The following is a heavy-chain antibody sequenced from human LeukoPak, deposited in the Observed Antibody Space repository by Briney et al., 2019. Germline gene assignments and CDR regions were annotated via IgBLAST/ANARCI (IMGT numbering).Heavy chain of an antibody. Sequence: PGGSLRLSCAASGITFTSYAMTWVRQAPGKGLEWVSSIDAGGGDTYHSDSVKGRFTISRDNSMNTLYLQMNSLRADDTAVYYCGRPTKYWLVRGNGVDVWGQGTTVTVSS. J-gene: IGHJ6*02. V-gene: IGHV3-23*01. D-gene: IGHD6-19*01. CDR3: GRPTKYWLVRGNGVDV. CDR1: GITFTSYA. CDR2: IDAGGGDT.